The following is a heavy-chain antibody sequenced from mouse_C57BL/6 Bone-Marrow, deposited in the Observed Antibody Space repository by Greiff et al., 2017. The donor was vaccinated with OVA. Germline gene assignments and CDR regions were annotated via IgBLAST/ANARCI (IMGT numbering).Heavy chain of an antibody. D-gene: IGHD1-1*01. Sequence: QVQLQQPGAELVKPGASVKMSCKSSGYTFTSYWITWVKQRPGPGLEWIGDIYPGSGSTNYNEKFKSKATLTVDTSSSTAYMQLSSLTSEDSAVYYCARERTTGNYAMDYWGQGTSVTVSA. CDR1: GYTFTSYW. V-gene: IGHV1-55*01. J-gene: IGHJ4*01. CDR3: ARERTTGNYAMDY. CDR2: IYPGSGST.